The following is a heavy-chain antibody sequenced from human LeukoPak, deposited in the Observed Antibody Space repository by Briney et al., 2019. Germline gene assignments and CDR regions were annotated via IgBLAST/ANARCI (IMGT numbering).Heavy chain of an antibody. D-gene: IGHD6-19*01. Sequence: GGSLRLSCAASGFTFSSDAMSWVRQAPGKGLEWVSGIRGSGGSTNYADSVKGRFTISRDNSKNTLYLQMNSLRAEDTAVYYCAKVYSSGWRDAFDIWGQGTMVTVSS. CDR3: AKVYSSGWRDAFDI. J-gene: IGHJ3*02. CDR1: GFTFSSDA. CDR2: IRGSGGST. V-gene: IGHV3-23*01.